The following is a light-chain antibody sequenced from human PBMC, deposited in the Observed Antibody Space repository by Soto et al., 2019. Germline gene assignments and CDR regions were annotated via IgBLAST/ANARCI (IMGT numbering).Light chain of an antibody. CDR3: QQSYSNRT. V-gene: IGKV1-39*01. Sequence: DIHMTQSPSSLSASVGDRVTITCRASQSIGSSLNWYQQKPGKAPKLLIYAASNLESGVPSTFSGSGSGTDFTLTISSLQPEDFATYYCQQSYSNRTFGQGTKV. CDR2: AAS. J-gene: IGKJ1*01. CDR1: QSIGSS.